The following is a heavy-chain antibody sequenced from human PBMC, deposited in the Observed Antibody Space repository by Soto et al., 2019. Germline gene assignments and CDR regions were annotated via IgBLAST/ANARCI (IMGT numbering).Heavy chain of an antibody. Sequence: DVQLVESGGGLIQPGGSLRLSCVASGLTVSGKNYVAWVRQAPGKGPEWVSAVDALDGTYYADSVRGRFTTSIGNSRTTVWLQMRDLRPEDTALYFCATWHLREHAYDIWGRGTMVTVS. V-gene: IGHV3-53*01. J-gene: IGHJ3*02. D-gene: IGHD5-12*01. CDR1: GLTVSGKNY. CDR3: ATWHLREHAYDI. CDR2: VDALDGT.